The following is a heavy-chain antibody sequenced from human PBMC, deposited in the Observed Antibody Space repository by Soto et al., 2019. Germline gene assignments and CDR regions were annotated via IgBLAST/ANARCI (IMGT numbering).Heavy chain of an antibody. Sequence: GGSLRLSCAASGFTFSSYAMHWVRQAPGKGLEWVAVISYDGSNKYYADSVKGRFTISSDNSKNTLYLQMNSLRAEDTAVYYCARDYGSGSYVYYYYGMDVWGQGTTVTVSS. J-gene: IGHJ6*02. V-gene: IGHV3-30-3*01. CDR3: ARDYGSGSYVYYYYGMDV. CDR2: ISYDGSNK. CDR1: GFTFSSYA. D-gene: IGHD3-10*01.